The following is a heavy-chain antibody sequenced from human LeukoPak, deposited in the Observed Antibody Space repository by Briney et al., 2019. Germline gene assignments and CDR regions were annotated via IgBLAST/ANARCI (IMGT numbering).Heavy chain of an antibody. J-gene: IGHJ4*02. CDR3: ARPLASYYYFDY. V-gene: IGHV3-7*01. CDR2: IKQDGSEK. CDR1: GFTFSSYW. D-gene: IGHD1-26*01. Sequence: PGGSLRLSCAASGFTFSSYWMSWVRQAPGKGLGWVANIKQDGSEKYYVDSVKGRFTISRDNAKNSLYLQMNSLRAADTAAYYCARPLASYYYFDYWGRGTLVTVSS.